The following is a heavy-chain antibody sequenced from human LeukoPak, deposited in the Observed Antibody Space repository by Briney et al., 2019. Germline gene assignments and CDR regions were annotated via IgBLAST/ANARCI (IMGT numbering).Heavy chain of an antibody. J-gene: IGHJ5*02. CDR1: GGSFSGYY. D-gene: IGHD3-22*01. Sequence: SETLSLTCAVYGGSFSGYYWSWIRQPPGKGLEWIVEINHSGSTNYNPSLKSRVTISVDTSKNQFSLKLSSVTAADTAVYYCARRRGGTTRTTYYSDSSGYGGWFDPWGQGTLVTVSS. V-gene: IGHV4-34*01. CDR2: INHSGST. CDR3: ARRRGGTTRTTYYSDSSGYGGWFDP.